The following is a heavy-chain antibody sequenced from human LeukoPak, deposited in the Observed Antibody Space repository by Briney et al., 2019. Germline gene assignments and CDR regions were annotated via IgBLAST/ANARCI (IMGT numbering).Heavy chain of an antibody. D-gene: IGHD6-13*01. CDR1: GYTFTSYY. V-gene: IGHV1-2*02. CDR2: INPNSGGT. J-gene: IGHJ5*02. CDR3: AREVDSSSWLNYNWFDP. Sequence: ASVKVSCKASGYTFTSYYMHWVRQPPGQGLEWMGWINPNSGGTNYAQKFQGRVTMTRDTSISTAYMELSRLRSDDTAVYYCAREVDSSSWLNYNWFDPWGQGTLVTVSS.